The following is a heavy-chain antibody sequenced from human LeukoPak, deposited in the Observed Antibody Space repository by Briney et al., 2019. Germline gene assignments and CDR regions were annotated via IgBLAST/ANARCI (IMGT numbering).Heavy chain of an antibody. Sequence: SETLSLTCTASGGSISSYYWSWIRQPAGKGLEWIGRIYTSGSTNYNPSLKGRVTMSVDTSKNQFSLKLSSVTAADTAVYYCARDGAYYDFWSGNYYGMDVWGQGTTVTVSS. CDR3: ARDGAYYDFWSGNYYGMDV. V-gene: IGHV4-4*07. J-gene: IGHJ6*02. D-gene: IGHD3-3*01. CDR1: GGSISSYY. CDR2: IYTSGST.